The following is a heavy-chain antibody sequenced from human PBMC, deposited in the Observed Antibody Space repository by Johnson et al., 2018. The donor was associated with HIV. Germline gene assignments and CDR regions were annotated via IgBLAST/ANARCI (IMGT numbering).Heavy chain of an antibody. Sequence: VQLVESGGGLVQPGGSLRLSCAASGFTFSSYWMSWVRQAPGKGLEWVANIKQDGSEKYYVDSVKGRFTISRDNAKNSLYLQMNSLRAEDTAVYYCARVKSYGNWGSREGGRESRAAFDIWGQGTRVTVSS. V-gene: IGHV3-7*01. D-gene: IGHD7-27*01. J-gene: IGHJ3*02. CDR2: IKQDGSEK. CDR3: ARVKSYGNWGSREGGRESRAAFDI. CDR1: GFTFSSYW.